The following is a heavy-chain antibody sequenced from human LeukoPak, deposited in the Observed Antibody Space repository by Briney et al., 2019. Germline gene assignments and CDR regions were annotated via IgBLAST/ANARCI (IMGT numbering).Heavy chain of an antibody. Sequence: GGSLRVSCAASGFTFSSYTMNWVRQAPGKGLVWVSRLNSDGSSTNYADSVKGRFTISRDNAKNTLYLQMSSLRAEDTAVYYCASGIAAARFNYWGQGTLVTVSS. V-gene: IGHV3-74*01. J-gene: IGHJ4*02. CDR1: GFTFSSYT. CDR3: ASGIAAARFNY. CDR2: LNSDGSST. D-gene: IGHD6-13*01.